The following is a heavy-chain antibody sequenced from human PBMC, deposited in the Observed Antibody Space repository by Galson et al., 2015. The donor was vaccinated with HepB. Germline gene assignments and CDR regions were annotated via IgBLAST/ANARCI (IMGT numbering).Heavy chain of an antibody. V-gene: IGHV4-39*01. D-gene: IGHD3-22*01. CDR2: IYYSGSN. CDR1: GGSISSSSYS. Sequence: SETLSLTCSVSGGSISSSSYSWGWIRQPPGKGLEWIGSIYYSGSNYYNPSLKSRVTISVDTSKNQFSLKLSSATAADTALYYCARRPLGYYDSSDFYYEDSWYFDLWGRGTLVTVSS. J-gene: IGHJ2*01. CDR3: ARRPLGYYDSSDFYYEDSWYFDL.